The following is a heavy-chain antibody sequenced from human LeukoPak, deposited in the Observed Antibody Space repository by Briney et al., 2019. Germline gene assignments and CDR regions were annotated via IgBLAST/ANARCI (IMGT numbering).Heavy chain of an antibody. D-gene: IGHD3-22*01. V-gene: IGHV3-21*04. CDR3: ARGGGDSSGYYIGYYMDV. Sequence: GGSLRLSCAASGLTFSSYSMNWVRQAPGKGLEWVSSISSSSSYIYYADSVKGRFTISRDNAKNSLYLQMNSLRAEDTALYYCARGGGDSSGYYIGYYMDVWGKGTTVTVSS. J-gene: IGHJ6*03. CDR1: GLTFSSYS. CDR2: ISSSSSYI.